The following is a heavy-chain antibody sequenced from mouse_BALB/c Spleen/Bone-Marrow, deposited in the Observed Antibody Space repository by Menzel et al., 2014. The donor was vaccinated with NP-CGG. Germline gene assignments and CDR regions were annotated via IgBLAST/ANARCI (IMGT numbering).Heavy chain of an antibody. V-gene: IGHV14-3*02. Sequence: VYVKQSGAELVKPGASVKLSCTASGFNIKDTYMHWVKQRPEQGLEWIGRIDPANGNTKNDPEFQGKATITADTSSNTAYLQLSSLTSEDTAVYYCAREGPEDCYWGQGTTLTVSS. CDR1: GFNIKDTY. CDR2: IDPANGNT. CDR3: AREGPEDCY. J-gene: IGHJ2*01.